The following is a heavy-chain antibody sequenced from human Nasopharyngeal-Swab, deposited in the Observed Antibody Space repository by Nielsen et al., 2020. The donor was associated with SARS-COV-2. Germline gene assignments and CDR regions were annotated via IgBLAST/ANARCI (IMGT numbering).Heavy chain of an antibody. D-gene: IGHD3-16*01. V-gene: IGHV4-59*01. CDR3: AIGGGGSYYYGMDV. CDR2: IYYSGST. Sequence: WSRQCPGQGLEWIGYIYYSGSTNYNPSLKSRVTISVDTSKNQFSLKLSSVTAADTAVYYCAIGGGGSYYYGMDVWGQGTTVTVSS. J-gene: IGHJ6*02.